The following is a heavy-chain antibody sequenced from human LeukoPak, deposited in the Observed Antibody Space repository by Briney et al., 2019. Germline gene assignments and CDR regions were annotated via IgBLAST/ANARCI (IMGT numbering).Heavy chain of an antibody. CDR1: GGSISSYY. D-gene: IGHD3-10*01. CDR3: ATYYYGSGSHEYFQH. J-gene: IGHJ1*01. V-gene: IGHV4-59*08. Sequence: SETLSLTCTVSGGSISSYYWSWIRQPPGKGLEWIGYIYYSGSTNYNPSLKSRVTISVDTSKNQFSLKLSSVTAADTAVYYCATYYYGSGSHEYFQHWGQGTLVTVSS. CDR2: IYYSGST.